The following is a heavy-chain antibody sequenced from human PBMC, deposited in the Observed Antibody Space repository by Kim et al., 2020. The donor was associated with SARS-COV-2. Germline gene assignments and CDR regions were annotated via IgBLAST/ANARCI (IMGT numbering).Heavy chain of an antibody. CDR2: ISSSGGST. CDR1: GFTFSSYA. Sequence: GGSLRLSCAASGFTFSSYAMSWVRQAPGKGLEWVSTISSSGGSTYYADSVKGRFTISRDNSKNTLYLQMNSLSAEDTAVYYCAKDRIAAAAPYNWFDPWGQGILVTVSS. CDR3: AKDRIAAAAPYNWFDP. D-gene: IGHD6-13*01. J-gene: IGHJ5*02. V-gene: IGHV3-23*01.